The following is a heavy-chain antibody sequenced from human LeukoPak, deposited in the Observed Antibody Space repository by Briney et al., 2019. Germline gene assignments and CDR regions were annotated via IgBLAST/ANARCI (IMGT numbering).Heavy chain of an antibody. CDR3: AKETVTTLRRNWFDP. CDR1: GFAFTNYA. Sequence: GGSLRLSCAASGFAFTNYAMSWVRQAPGRGLEWVAVINGRLQTTYYADSVQGRFTISRDTSENTLYLHMSSLRAGDTAVYYCAKETVTTLRRNWFDPWGQGTLVTVSS. D-gene: IGHD4-17*01. CDR2: INGRLQTT. V-gene: IGHV3-23*01. J-gene: IGHJ5*02.